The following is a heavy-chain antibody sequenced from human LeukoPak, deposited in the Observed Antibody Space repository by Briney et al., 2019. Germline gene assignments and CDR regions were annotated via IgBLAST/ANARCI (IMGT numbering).Heavy chain of an antibody. J-gene: IGHJ3*02. CDR2: ISYDESNK. Sequence: GRSLRLSCAASEFTFSNYAMHWVRQAPGKGLEWVAVISYDESNKYYADSVKGRFTISRDNSKNTLYLQMNSLRAEDTAVYYCARAEYFKDAFDIWGQGTMVTVSS. CDR1: EFTFSNYA. D-gene: IGHD6-6*01. CDR3: ARAEYFKDAFDI. V-gene: IGHV3-30-3*01.